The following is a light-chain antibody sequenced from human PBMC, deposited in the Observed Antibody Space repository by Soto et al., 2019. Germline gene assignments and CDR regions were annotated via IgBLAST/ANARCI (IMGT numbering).Light chain of an antibody. CDR2: EVN. Sequence: QSAXXXPPSASGSPGQSVAISXXXXSSDVGGYKYVSWHQQHPGKAPKLMIYEVNKRPSGVPDRFSGSKSGNTASLTVSGLQAEDEADYYCSSYAGSSNVFGTGTKLTVL. CDR1: SSDVGGYKY. J-gene: IGLJ1*01. V-gene: IGLV2-8*01. CDR3: SSYAGSSNV.